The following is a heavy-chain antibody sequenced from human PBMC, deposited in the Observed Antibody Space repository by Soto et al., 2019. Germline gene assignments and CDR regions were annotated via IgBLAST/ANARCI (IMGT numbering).Heavy chain of an antibody. D-gene: IGHD3-10*01. CDR1: GYTFTNYD. CDR3: AREYGSGSYYFYYYYGMDV. CDR2: MNPNSGKI. Sequence: ASVKVSCKASGYTFTNYDINWVRQATGQGPEYMGWMNPNSGKIGYVQKFQGRVTITADESTSTAYMELSSLRSEDTAVYYCAREYGSGSYYFYYYYGMDVWGQGTTVTVSS. V-gene: IGHV1-8*01. J-gene: IGHJ6*02.